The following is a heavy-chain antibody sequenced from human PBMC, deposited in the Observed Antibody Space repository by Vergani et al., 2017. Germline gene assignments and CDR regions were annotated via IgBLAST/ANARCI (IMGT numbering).Heavy chain of an antibody. J-gene: IGHJ6*02. CDR1: GGSISSSSYY. V-gene: IGHV4-39*07. CDR2: IYYSGST. CDR3: ARDGPDYYGSGSLSGMDV. Sequence: QLQLQESGPGLVKPSETLSLTCTVSGGSISSSSYYWGWIRQPPGKGLEWIGSIYYSGSTYYNPSLKSRVTISVETSKNQFSLKLSSVTAADTAVYYCARDGPDYYGSGSLSGMDVWGQGTTVTVSS. D-gene: IGHD3-10*01.